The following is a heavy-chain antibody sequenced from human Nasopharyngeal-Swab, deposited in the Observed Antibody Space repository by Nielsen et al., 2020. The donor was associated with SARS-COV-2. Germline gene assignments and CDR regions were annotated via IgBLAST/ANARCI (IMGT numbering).Heavy chain of an antibody. CDR1: GFAFSRYW. Sequence: GESLKISCVVSGFAFSRYWMSWVRQAPGKGLEWVANIKQDGSEKYYVDSVKGRFTISRDNAKNSLYLQMNSLRAEDTAVYYCARDIGGSSGDYWGQGTLVTVSS. CDR3: ARDIGGSSGDY. J-gene: IGHJ4*01. CDR2: IKQDGSEK. V-gene: IGHV3-7*03. D-gene: IGHD1-26*01.